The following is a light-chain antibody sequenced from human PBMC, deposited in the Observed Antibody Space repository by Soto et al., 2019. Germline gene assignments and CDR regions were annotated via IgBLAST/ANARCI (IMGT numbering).Light chain of an antibody. J-gene: IGKJ1*01. V-gene: IGKV2-28*01. CDR1: QILLHSNGYNY. CDR2: LGS. CDR3: MGALQSPPT. Sequence: IVMTQSPVSLPVTPGEPASISYRSSQILLHSNGYNYLDWYLQKPGQSPQLLIYLGSNRASGVPGRFSASASGTDFTLTISRVEAEDVGVYYCMGALQSPPTFGQGTKVDIK.